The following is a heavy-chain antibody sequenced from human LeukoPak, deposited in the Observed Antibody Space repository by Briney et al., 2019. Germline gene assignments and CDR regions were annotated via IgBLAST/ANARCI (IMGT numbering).Heavy chain of an antibody. V-gene: IGHV4-4*02. Sequence: SETLSLTCAVSGASITSNNWWTWVRQPPGKGLEWIGEIYHSGSTNYNPSLKSRLTISVDESKNQFSLKLNSVTAADTAMYYCARERVAWGTDYWGQGTLVTVSS. CDR2: IYHSGST. D-gene: IGHD3-16*01. CDR3: ARERVAWGTDY. CDR1: GASITSNNW. J-gene: IGHJ4*02.